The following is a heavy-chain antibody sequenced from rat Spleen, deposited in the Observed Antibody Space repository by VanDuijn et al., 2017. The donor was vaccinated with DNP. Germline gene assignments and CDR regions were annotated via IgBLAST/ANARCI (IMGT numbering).Heavy chain of an antibody. J-gene: IGHJ2*01. CDR2: ISSGGST. CDR3: TREDY. V-gene: IGHV2S12*01. CDR1: GFSLTSYG. Sequence: QVQLKESGPGLVQPSQTLSLTCTVSGFSLTSYGVNWVRQPPGKGLDWIAAISSGGSTYYNSALKSRLSISRDTSKSQVFLKKNSLQTEDTAIYFCTREDYWGQGVMVTVSS.